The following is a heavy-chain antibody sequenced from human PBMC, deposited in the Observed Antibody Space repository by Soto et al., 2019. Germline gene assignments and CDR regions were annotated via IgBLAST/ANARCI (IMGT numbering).Heavy chain of an antibody. J-gene: IGHJ6*02. CDR3: ARDTKGEKGRWPHEDGRHV. Sequence: ACQSSSCSLSSFGINQLQHPHGGGFELIGWIIPLFGTASTAQKFQGRVTTTADKSTSTAYMELSSLRSEDTAVYYCARDTKGEKGRWPHEDGRHVWGHGTTVT. V-gene: IGHV1-69*06. CDR2: IIPLFGTA. D-gene: IGHD3-10*01. CDR1: SCSLSSFG.